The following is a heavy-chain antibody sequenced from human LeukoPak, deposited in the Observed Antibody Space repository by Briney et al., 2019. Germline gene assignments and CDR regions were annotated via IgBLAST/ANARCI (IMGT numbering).Heavy chain of an antibody. Sequence: PSETLSLTCTVSGGSISSSSYYWGWIRQPPGKGLEWIGSIYYSGSTYYNPSLKSRVTISVDTSKNQFSLKLSSVTAADTAVYYCARDWTGNFDYWGQGTLVTVSS. CDR2: IYYSGST. J-gene: IGHJ4*02. CDR1: GGSISSSSYY. CDR3: ARDWTGNFDY. V-gene: IGHV4-39*02. D-gene: IGHD3/OR15-3a*01.